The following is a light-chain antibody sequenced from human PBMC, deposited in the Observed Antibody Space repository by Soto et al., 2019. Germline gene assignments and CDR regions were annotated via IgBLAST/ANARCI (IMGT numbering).Light chain of an antibody. V-gene: IGLV1-40*01. Sequence: QAVVTQPPSVSVAPGQRVTISCTGSSSNIGAGYDVHWYQQLPGTAPKLLIYGNSNRPSGVPDRFSGSKSGTSASLAITGLQAEDEADYYCQSYDSSLRVSVFGGGTQLTVL. J-gene: IGLJ2*01. CDR2: GNS. CDR1: SSNIGAGYD. CDR3: QSYDSSLRVSV.